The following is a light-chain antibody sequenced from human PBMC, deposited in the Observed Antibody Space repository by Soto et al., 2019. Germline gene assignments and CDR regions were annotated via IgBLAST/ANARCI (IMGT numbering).Light chain of an antibody. CDR2: KAS. Sequence: IQLTQSPSSLSASVGDRVTITCRASQTISSWLAWYQQKPGKAPKLLIYKASNLEGGVPSRFSGSGSGTEFTLTISSLQPDEFATYYCQQYNSYSQTFGQGTKVDIK. CDR3: QQYNSYSQT. CDR1: QTISSW. J-gene: IGKJ1*01. V-gene: IGKV1-5*03.